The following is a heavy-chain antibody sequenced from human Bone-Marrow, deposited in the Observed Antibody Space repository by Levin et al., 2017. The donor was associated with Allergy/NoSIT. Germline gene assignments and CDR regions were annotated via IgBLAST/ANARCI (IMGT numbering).Heavy chain of an antibody. CDR1: GGSFSGYY. V-gene: IGHV4-34*01. Sequence: SQTLSLTCAVYGGSFSGYYWSWIRQPPGKGLEWIGEINHSGSTNYNPSLKSRVTISVDTSKNQFSLKLSSVTAADTAVYYCARGGHMATPTPGGYFDYWGQGTLVTVSS. D-gene: IGHD5-12*01. CDR2: INHSGST. CDR3: ARGGHMATPTPGGYFDY. J-gene: IGHJ4*02.